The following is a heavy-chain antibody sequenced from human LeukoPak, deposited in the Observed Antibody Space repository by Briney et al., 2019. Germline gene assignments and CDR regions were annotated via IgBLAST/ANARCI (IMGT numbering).Heavy chain of an antibody. CDR3: ARVGANYYDSSGYFFDY. CDR2: IYYSGST. V-gene: IGHV4-59*01. Sequence: SETLSLTCTVSGGSISNYYWSWIRQPPGKGLEWIGYIYYSGSTNYNPSLTSRVTISVDASKNQFSLKLSSVTAADTAVYYCARVGANYYDSSGYFFDYWGQGTLVTVSS. CDR1: GGSISNYY. J-gene: IGHJ4*02. D-gene: IGHD3-22*01.